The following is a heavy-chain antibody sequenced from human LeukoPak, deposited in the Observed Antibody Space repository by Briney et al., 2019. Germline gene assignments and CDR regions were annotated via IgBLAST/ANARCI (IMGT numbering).Heavy chain of an antibody. D-gene: IGHD2-21*02. CDR1: KDPIISFDHS. J-gene: IGHJ4*02. CDR2: RHSTGNS. CDR3: ARHILDGDNGSKGFDV. Sequence: PSETLSLTCDVSKDPIISFDHSWSWIRHFPGKGLEWMGYRHSTGNSYYNPSLRGRVFISEDSSTGHLSLTLSFVTAADTALYYCARHILDGDNGSKGFDVRGQGILVTVSS. V-gene: IGHV4-30-4*07.